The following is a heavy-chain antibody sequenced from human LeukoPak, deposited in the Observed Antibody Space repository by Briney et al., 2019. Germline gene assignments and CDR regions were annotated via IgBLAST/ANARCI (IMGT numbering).Heavy chain of an antibody. D-gene: IGHD3-10*01. CDR3: ARVGSYYYMDV. CDR2: IKQDGSEK. V-gene: IGHV3-7*01. Sequence: GGSLRLSCAASGFTFSSYWMSWVRQAPGKGLEWAANIKQDGSEKYYVDSVKGRFTISRDNAKNSLYLQMNSLRAEDTAVYYCARVGSYYYMDVWGKGTTVTVSS. CDR1: GFTFSSYW. J-gene: IGHJ6*03.